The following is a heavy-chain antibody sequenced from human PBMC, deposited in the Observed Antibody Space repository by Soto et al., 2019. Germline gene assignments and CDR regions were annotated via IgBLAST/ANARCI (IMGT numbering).Heavy chain of an antibody. V-gene: IGHV4-34*01. J-gene: IGHJ5*02. D-gene: IGHD3-10*01. CDR2: INHSGST. CDR3: ARGRAVRGVIIPPPNNWFDP. Sequence: PSETLSLTCAVYGGSFSGYYWSWIRQPPGKGLEWIGEINHSGSTNYNPSLKSRVTISVDTSKNQFSLKLSSVTAADTAVYYCARGRAVRGVIIPPPNNWFDPWGQGTLVTVSS. CDR1: GGSFSGYY.